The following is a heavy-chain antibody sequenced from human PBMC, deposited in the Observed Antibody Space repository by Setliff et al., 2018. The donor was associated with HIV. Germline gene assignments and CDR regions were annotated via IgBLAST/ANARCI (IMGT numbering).Heavy chain of an antibody. CDR1: GGSISSSSYY. Sequence: SETLSLTCTVSGGSISSSSYYWGWIRQPPGKGLEWIGSIYYSGSTYYNPSLKSRVTVSVDTSKNQFSLKLSSVTAADTAVYYCARRQQLWLLYAFDIWGQGTMVTVSS. J-gene: IGHJ3*02. CDR3: ARRQQLWLLYAFDI. D-gene: IGHD5-18*01. CDR2: IYYSGST. V-gene: IGHV4-39*01.